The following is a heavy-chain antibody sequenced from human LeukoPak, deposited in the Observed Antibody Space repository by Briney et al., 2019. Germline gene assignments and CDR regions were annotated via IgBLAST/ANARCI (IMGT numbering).Heavy chain of an antibody. D-gene: IGHD3-3*01. CDR2: INHSGST. CDR3: ARYTGLRFLEWLSGWFDY. J-gene: IGHJ4*02. Sequence: PSETLSLTCAVYGGSFSGYYCSWIRQPPGKGLEWIGEINHSGSTNYNPSLKSRVTISVDTSKDQFSLKLSSVTAADTAVYYCARYTGLRFLEWLSGWFDYWGQGTLVTVSS. CDR1: GGSFSGYY. V-gene: IGHV4-34*01.